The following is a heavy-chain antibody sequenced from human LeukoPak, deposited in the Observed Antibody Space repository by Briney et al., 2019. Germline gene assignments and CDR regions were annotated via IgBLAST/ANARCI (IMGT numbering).Heavy chain of an antibody. V-gene: IGHV3-23*01. CDR1: GFTFSSYA. CDR2: ISGSGGST. J-gene: IGHJ4*02. Sequence: PGGSLRLSCAASGFTFSSYAMSWVRQAPGKGLEWVSGISGSGGSTYYADSVKGRFTISRDNSKNTLSLKRNSMRAEDTAVYSCANPLIHSGIYYTGPIFYYWGQGTLVSASS. D-gene: IGHD3-10*01. CDR3: ANPLIHSGIYYTGPIFYY.